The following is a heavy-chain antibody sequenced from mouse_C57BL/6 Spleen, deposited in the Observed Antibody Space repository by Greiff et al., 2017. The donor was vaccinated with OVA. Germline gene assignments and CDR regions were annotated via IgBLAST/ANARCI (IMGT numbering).Heavy chain of an antibody. CDR3: ARGPPPGSSGTGYFDY. Sequence: VQLQQSGAELARPGASVKLSCKASGYTFTSYGISWVKQRTGQGLEWIGEIYPRSGNTYYNEKFKGKATLTADKSSSTAYMELRSLTSEDSAVYFSARGPPPGSSGTGYFDYWGQGTTLTVSS. J-gene: IGHJ2*01. D-gene: IGHD3-2*02. CDR2: IYPRSGNT. CDR1: GYTFTSYG. V-gene: IGHV1-81*01.